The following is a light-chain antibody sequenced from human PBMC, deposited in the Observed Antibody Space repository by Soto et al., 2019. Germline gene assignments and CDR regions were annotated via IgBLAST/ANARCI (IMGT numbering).Light chain of an antibody. J-gene: IGKJ2*01. Sequence: EIVLTQSPGTLSLSPGERATLSCRASQSVSSSYLAWYQQKPGQAPRILIYGASSRATCIPDRFSGSGSGTDFTLTISRLEPEDFAVYYCQQYGSSPWYTFGQGTQREIK. CDR1: QSVSSSY. CDR3: QQYGSSPWYT. CDR2: GAS. V-gene: IGKV3-20*01.